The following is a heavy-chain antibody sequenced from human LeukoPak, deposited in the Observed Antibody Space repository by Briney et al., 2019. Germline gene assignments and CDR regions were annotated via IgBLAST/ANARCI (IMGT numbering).Heavy chain of an antibody. J-gene: IGHJ4*02. V-gene: IGHV3-7*01. D-gene: IGHD1-26*01. CDR2: IKPDGGGK. Sequence: GGSLRLSCAASGFTFSSYCMSWVRQAPGQGLEWVGNIKPDGGGKYYVDSVKGRFTISRDNAKNSLYLQMNSLGADDTAVYYCARDSLGSYLVDYWGRGTLVTVSS. CDR3: ARDSLGSYLVDY. CDR1: GFTFSSYC.